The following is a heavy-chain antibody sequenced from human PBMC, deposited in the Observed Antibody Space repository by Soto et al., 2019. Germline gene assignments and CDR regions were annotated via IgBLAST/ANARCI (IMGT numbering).Heavy chain of an antibody. CDR3: ARDEVDDILTGYPNCDY. J-gene: IGHJ4*02. CDR1: GFTYSSYA. CDR2: MSYDGSKI. Sequence: QVQLVESGGGVVQPGRSLRLSCAASGFTYSSYAMHWVRQAPGKGLEWVAVMSYDGSKIHYADSVKGRFTISRDNSKNTLYLQMNSLRAEVTAVYYCARDEVDDILTGYPNCDYWGQATQVTVSS. V-gene: IGHV3-30-3*01. D-gene: IGHD3-9*01.